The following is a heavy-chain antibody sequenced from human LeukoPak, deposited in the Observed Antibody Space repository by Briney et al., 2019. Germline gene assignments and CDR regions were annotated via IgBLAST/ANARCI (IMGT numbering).Heavy chain of an antibody. Sequence: PGGSLRLSCAASGFTFSSYAMHWVRQAPGKGLEWVAVISYDGSNKYYADSVKGRFTISRDNSKKTLDLHMDSLRAEDTAVYYCAKERLGGNYGDYAVDYWGQGTMVAVSS. CDR1: GFTFSSYA. CDR3: AKERLGGNYGDYAVDY. J-gene: IGHJ4*02. D-gene: IGHD4-17*01. CDR2: ISYDGSNK. V-gene: IGHV3-30*04.